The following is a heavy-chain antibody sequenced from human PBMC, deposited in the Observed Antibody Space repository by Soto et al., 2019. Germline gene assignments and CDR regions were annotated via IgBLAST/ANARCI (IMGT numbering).Heavy chain of an antibody. CDR2: IYHSGST. CDR1: GGSISSGGYS. D-gene: IGHD3-9*01. Sequence: SETLSLTCAVSGGSISSGGYSWSWIRQPPGKGLEWIGYIYHSGSTYYNPPLKSRVTISLDKSKNQFSLKLSSVTAADTAVYYCARLRTYDLMTAPDYWGQGTLVTVSS. J-gene: IGHJ4*02. V-gene: IGHV4-30-2*01. CDR3: ARLRTYDLMTAPDY.